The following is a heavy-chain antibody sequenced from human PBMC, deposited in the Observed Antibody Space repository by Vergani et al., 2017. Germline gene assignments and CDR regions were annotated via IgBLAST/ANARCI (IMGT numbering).Heavy chain of an antibody. D-gene: IGHD6-19*01. CDR1: LDSIRNLY. J-gene: IGHJ5*02. Sequence: QVQLQESGPGLVKSSETLSLTCSGSLDSIRNLYCNLIRQPPGKGLGWIGSIHYSENTNYNPSLKTRVTISVDTSKNQFSLTLTSVTAADTAVYYCASDTHSGQRADRWGQGILVTVTS. CDR3: ASDTHSGQRADR. V-gene: IGHV4-59*11. CDR2: IHYSENT.